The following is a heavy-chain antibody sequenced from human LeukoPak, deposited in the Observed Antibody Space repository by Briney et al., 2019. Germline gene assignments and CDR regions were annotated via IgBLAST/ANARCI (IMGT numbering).Heavy chain of an antibody. CDR2: TYYRSKWFY. CDR3: ARDTSKGNCLDP. J-gene: IGHJ5*02. V-gene: IGHV6-1*01. Sequence: SQTLTLTCARVGYSVCRYSGAWNWISPSPSTLLERLGRTYYRSKWFYEYALSVKSRMTINPDTSKNQFSLHLNSVTPEDTAVYYCARDTSKGNCLDPWGQGTLVTVSS. CDR1: GYSVCRYSGA.